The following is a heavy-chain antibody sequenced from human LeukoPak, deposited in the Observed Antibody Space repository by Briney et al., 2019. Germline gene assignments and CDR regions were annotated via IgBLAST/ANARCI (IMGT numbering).Heavy chain of an antibody. D-gene: IGHD2-15*01. Sequence: GGSLRLSCAASGFTFSDYNMRWIRQAPGKGLEWVSSISRSGSTKYYADSVKGRFTISRDNAKNSLFLQMNSLRAEDTAVYYCARVLRYCSGGNCFSGGLGYMDVWGKGTTVTISS. CDR3: ARVLRYCSGGNCFSGGLGYMDV. V-gene: IGHV3-11*01. CDR1: GFTFSDYN. CDR2: ISRSGSTK. J-gene: IGHJ6*03.